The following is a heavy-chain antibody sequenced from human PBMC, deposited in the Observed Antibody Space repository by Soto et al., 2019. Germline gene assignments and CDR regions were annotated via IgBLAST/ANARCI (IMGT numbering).Heavy chain of an antibody. CDR2: IYPGDSDT. J-gene: IGHJ6*02. D-gene: IGHD4-17*01. CDR3: ARGTTPNYYYYGMDV. Sequence: GESLKISCKGSGYSFTSYWIGWVRQMPGKGLEWMGIIYPGDSDTRYSPSFQGQVTISADKSISTAYLQWSSLKASDTAMYYCARGTTPNYYYYGMDVWGQGTTVTVSS. CDR1: GYSFTSYW. V-gene: IGHV5-51*01.